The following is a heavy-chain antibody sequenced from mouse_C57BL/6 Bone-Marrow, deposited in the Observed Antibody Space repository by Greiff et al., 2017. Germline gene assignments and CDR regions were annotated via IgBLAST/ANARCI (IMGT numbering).Heavy chain of an antibody. CDR1: GYAFSSSW. CDR3: ARSYSNFRY. CDR2: IYPGDGDT. V-gene: IGHV1-82*01. J-gene: IGHJ2*01. D-gene: IGHD2-5*01. Sequence: VQLQQSGPELVKPGASVKFSCKASGYAFSSSWMNWVKQRPGKGLEWIGRIYPGDGDTNYNGKFKGKATLTADKSSSTAYMQLSSLTSEDSAVYVCARSYSNFRYWGQGITLTVAT.